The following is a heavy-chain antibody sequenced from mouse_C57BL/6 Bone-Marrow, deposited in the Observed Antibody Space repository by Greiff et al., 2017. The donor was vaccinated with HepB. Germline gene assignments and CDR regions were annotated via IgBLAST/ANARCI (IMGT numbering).Heavy chain of an antibody. CDR1: GFTFSSYG. J-gene: IGHJ2*01. CDR2: ISSGGSYT. V-gene: IGHV5-6*01. D-gene: IGHD3-1*01. CDR3: ARRATPFDD. Sequence: EVQVVESGGDLVKPGGSLKLTCAASGFTFSSYGMSWVRQTPDKRLDWVATISSGGSYTYYPDTVKGRFTISRDKAKNTLYLQMSSLKSEDTAMYYCARRATPFDDWGQGTTLTVSS.